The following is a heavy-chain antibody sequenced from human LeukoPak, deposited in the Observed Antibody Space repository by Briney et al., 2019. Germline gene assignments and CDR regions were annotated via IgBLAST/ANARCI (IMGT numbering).Heavy chain of an antibody. CDR3: AGDKIVGATIFDY. Sequence: GGSLRLSCAASGFTFSSYWMSWVRQAPGKGLEWVANIKEDGSEKFYVDSLKGRFTIFRDNAENSLYLLMNSLRADDTAVYYCAGDKIVGATIFDYWGQGTLVTVSS. CDR2: IKEDGSEK. V-gene: IGHV3-7*01. J-gene: IGHJ4*02. CDR1: GFTFSSYW. D-gene: IGHD1-26*01.